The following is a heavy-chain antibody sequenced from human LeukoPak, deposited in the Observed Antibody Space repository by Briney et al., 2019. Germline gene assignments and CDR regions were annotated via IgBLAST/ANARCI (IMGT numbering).Heavy chain of an antibody. J-gene: IGHJ4*02. V-gene: IGHV3-7*01. Sequence: GGSLRLSCAASGFTFSSYWMSWVRQAPGKGLEWVANIKQDGSEKYYVDSVKGRFTISRDNAKNSLYLQMNSLRAEDTAVYYCARVPLKRGGELLDYWGQGTLVTVSS. D-gene: IGHD1-26*01. CDR2: IKQDGSEK. CDR3: ARVPLKRGGELLDY. CDR1: GFTFSSYW.